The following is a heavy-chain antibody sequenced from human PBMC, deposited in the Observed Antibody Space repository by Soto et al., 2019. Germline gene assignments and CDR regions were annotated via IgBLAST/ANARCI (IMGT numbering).Heavy chain of an antibody. CDR3: AKGGDSSSWKNWFDP. J-gene: IGHJ5*02. V-gene: IGHV3-23*01. CDR2: ISGSGSSI. D-gene: IGHD6-13*01. CDR1: GFTFSNYA. Sequence: DVQLLESGGGLVQPGGSLRLSCAASGFTFSNYAMTWVRQAQGKGLEWVSGISGSGSSIYYADSVKGRFTISRDNSKNTLYLQMNSLRAEDTAVYYCAKGGDSSSWKNWFDPWGQGTLVTVSS.